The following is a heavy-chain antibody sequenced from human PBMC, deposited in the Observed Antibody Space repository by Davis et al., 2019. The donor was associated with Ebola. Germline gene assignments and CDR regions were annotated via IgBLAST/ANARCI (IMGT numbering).Heavy chain of an antibody. CDR1: GYTFTSYA. CDR2: INAGNGNT. J-gene: IGHJ3*02. Sequence: AASVKVSCKASGYTFTSYAMHWVRQAPGQRLEWMGWINAGNGNTKYSQKFQGRVTITRDTSASTAYMELSSLRSEDTAVYYCARHDSSGYDAFDIWGQGTMVTVSS. D-gene: IGHD3-22*01. CDR3: ARHDSSGYDAFDI. V-gene: IGHV1-3*01.